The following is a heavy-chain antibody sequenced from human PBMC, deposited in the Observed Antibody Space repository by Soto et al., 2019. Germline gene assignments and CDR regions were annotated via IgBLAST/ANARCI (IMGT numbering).Heavy chain of an antibody. D-gene: IGHD2-8*01. CDR2: IYSSGST. CDR3: ARDMHAGFTQYFDP. Sequence: PSETLSLTCTVSGGAITSYYWTWIRQPAGKGLEWIGRIYSSGSTKYNPSLQSRISMSLDTSKNQFSLTLASVTAADTAVYYCARDMHAGFTQYFDPWGQGTLVT. J-gene: IGHJ5*02. V-gene: IGHV4-4*07. CDR1: GGAITSYY.